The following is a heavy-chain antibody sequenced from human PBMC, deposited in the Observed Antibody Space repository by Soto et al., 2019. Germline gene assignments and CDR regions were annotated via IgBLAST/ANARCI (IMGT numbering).Heavy chain of an antibody. CDR3: AGGGTGNFDP. Sequence: QVQLQESGPGLVKPSGTLSLTCAVSSGSITSTDWWTWVRQPPGKGLEWIGEIYHSGSTNYNPSLKSRVTMSVDKSKNQFSRTKTAVTAADTALYFCAGGGTGNFDPWGQGTLVTVSS. D-gene: IGHD3-10*01. CDR1: SGSITSTDW. CDR2: IYHSGST. J-gene: IGHJ5*02. V-gene: IGHV4-4*02.